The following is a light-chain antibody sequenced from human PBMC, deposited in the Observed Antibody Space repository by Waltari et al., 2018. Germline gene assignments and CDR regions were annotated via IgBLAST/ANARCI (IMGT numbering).Light chain of an antibody. CDR2: GAS. J-gene: IGKJ2*01. CDR1: QSVSSSY. V-gene: IGKV3-20*01. CDR3: QQYGSSPYT. Sequence: EIVLTQPPGTLSLSPGDRATHSCRASQSVSSSYLAWYQQKPGQAPRLLIYGASSRATGIPDRFSGSGSGTDFTLTISRLEPEDFAVYYCQQYGSSPYTFGQGTKLEIK.